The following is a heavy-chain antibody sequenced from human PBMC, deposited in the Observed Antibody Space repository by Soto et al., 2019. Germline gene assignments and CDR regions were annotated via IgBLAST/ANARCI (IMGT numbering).Heavy chain of an antibody. CDR1: GFTFSSYS. V-gene: IGHV3-48*01. CDR3: ARDRWKLDSSGWHDY. J-gene: IGHJ4*02. D-gene: IGHD6-19*01. Sequence: GGSLRLSCAASGFTFSSYSMNWVRQAPGKGLEWVSYISSSSSTIYYADSVKGRFTISRDNAKNSLYLQMNSLRAEDTAVYYCARDRWKLDSSGWHDYWGQGTLVTVSS. CDR2: ISSSSSTI.